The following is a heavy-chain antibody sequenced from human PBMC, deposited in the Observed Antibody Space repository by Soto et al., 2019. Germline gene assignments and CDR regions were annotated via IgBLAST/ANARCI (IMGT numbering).Heavy chain of an antibody. CDR2: INPNSGGT. CDR3: AIGAVVVPAATYYFDY. V-gene: IGHV1-2*04. J-gene: IGHJ4*02. CDR1: GYTFTGYY. Sequence: ASVKVSCKASGYTFTGYYMHWVRQAPGQGLEWMGWINPNSGGTNYAQKFQGWVTMTRDTSISTAYMELSRLRSDDTAVYYCAIGAVVVPAATYYFDYWGQGTLVTVSS. D-gene: IGHD2-2*01.